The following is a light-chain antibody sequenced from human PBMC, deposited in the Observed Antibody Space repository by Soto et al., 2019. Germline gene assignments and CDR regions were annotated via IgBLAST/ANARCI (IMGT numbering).Light chain of an antibody. Sequence: DIVMTQSPDSLAVSLGERATINCKSSQSVLYSSNNKYYLAWYQQKPGQPPKLLIYWASTRESGVPDRFSGSGSGTDFTRTISSLQAEDVAVYYCQQYYSTPPTFGGGTKVEIK. CDR3: QQYYSTPPT. CDR2: WAS. J-gene: IGKJ4*01. CDR1: QSVLYSSNNKYY. V-gene: IGKV4-1*01.